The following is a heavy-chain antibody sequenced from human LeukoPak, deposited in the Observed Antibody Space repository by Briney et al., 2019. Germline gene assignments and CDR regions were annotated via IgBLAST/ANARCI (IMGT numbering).Heavy chain of an antibody. J-gene: IGHJ6*03. V-gene: IGHV4-61*02. D-gene: IGHD3-16*01. CDR2: IYTSGST. CDR1: GGFISSGSYY. Sequence: SSQTLSLTCTVSGGFISSGSYYWSWIRQPAGKGLEWIGRIYTSGSTNYNPSLKSRVTISVDTSKNQFSLKLSSVTAADTAVYYCARVGGGYYYYYMDVWGKGTTVTVSS. CDR3: ARVGGGYYYYYMDV.